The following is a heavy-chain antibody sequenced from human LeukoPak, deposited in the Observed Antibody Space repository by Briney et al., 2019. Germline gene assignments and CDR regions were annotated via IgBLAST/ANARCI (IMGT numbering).Heavy chain of an antibody. Sequence: GGSLRLSCAASGFTFSSYSMNWVRQAPGKGLAGVSYISSSSSTIYYADSVKGRFTISRDNAENSLYLQMNSLRDEDTAVYYCARDRSCGGGDCYPESFDYWGQGTLVTVSS. CDR2: ISSSSSTI. CDR1: GFTFSSYS. CDR3: ARDRSCGGGDCYPESFDY. D-gene: IGHD2-21*02. J-gene: IGHJ4*02. V-gene: IGHV3-48*02.